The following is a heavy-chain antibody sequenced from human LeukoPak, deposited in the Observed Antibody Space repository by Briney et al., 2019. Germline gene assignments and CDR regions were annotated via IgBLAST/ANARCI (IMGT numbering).Heavy chain of an antibody. Sequence: PGRSLRLSCAASGFTFSSYGMHWVRQAPGKGLEWVAVIWYDGSNKYYADSVKGRFTISRDNPKSMLYLQMNSLRAEDTAVYYCARDVTVAGPYGMDVWGQGTTVTVSS. V-gene: IGHV3-33*01. CDR2: IWYDGSNK. D-gene: IGHD6-13*01. CDR3: ARDVTVAGPYGMDV. J-gene: IGHJ6*02. CDR1: GFTFSSYG.